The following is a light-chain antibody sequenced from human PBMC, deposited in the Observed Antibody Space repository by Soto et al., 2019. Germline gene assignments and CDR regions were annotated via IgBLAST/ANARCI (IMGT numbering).Light chain of an antibody. V-gene: IGKV3-11*01. J-gene: IGKJ4*01. CDR3: QQRSNWPPVT. CDR1: QSVSSY. CDR2: DAS. Sequence: EIVLTQSPATLSLSPGERATLSCRASQSVSSYLAWYQQKPGQAPRLLIYDASNMATGIPARFSGSGSGTDFTLTISSLEPEDYANYYCQQRSNWPPVTFGGGTKVEIK.